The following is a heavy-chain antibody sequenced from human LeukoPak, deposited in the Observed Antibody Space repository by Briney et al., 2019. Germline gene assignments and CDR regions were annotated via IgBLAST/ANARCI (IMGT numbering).Heavy chain of an antibody. D-gene: IGHD3-22*01. V-gene: IGHV3-23*01. CDR2: ISGTGVTT. J-gene: IGHJ4*02. CDR3: ARRDGSGYYALDY. Sequence: GGSLRLSCAASGFTFSSNALSWVRQAPGEGLEWVSAISGTGVTTYYADSVKGRFTISRDNSKNTLFLQMNSLRAEDTAVYYCARRDGSGYYALDYWGQGFLVTVSS. CDR1: GFTFSSNA.